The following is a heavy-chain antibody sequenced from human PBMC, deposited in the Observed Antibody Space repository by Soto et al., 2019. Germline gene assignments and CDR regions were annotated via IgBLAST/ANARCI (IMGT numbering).Heavy chain of an antibody. CDR1: GFTFSRYG. CDR2: TSCDGTNK. V-gene: IGHV3-30*03. D-gene: IGHD2-8*01. J-gene: IGHJ4*02. CDR3: AMERETSGGQHCTSNVCNS. Sequence: PGGSLRLSCAASGFTFSRYGIHWVRQAPGKGLEWVAVTSCDGTNKYYADSVKGRFTISRDDSKSTLYLQVDSLRPEDAAVYYCAMERETSGGQHCTSNVCNSWGQGPLFTVS.